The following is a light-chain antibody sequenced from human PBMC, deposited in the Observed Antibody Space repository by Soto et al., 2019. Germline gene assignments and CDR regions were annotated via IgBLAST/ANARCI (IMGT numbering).Light chain of an antibody. V-gene: IGKV2-30*01. J-gene: IGKJ2*01. Sequence: DVVMAQSPLSLPVTLGQSASISCRSSQSLVDGAGNTYLNWFQQRPGQSPGRLIYKVSNRDSGVPDRLSVSGSGTDFTLKISRVEAEDVGVYYFMQGTHLPYTIGQGTQLEIK. CDR3: MQGTHLPYT. CDR2: KVS. CDR1: QSLVDGAGNTY.